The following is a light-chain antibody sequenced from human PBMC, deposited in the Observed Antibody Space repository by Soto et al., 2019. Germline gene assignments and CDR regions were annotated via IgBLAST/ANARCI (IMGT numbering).Light chain of an antibody. V-gene: IGKV3-11*01. Sequence: EIVLTQSPATLALSPGDRATLSCRASQSVGRYLAWYQQKVGQAPRLLIYEAAARATGIPARFSGSGSGTDFTLTISSLEPEDFAVYYCQQRSTWPLTFGGGTKVEI. CDR1: QSVGRY. CDR2: EAA. J-gene: IGKJ4*01. CDR3: QQRSTWPLT.